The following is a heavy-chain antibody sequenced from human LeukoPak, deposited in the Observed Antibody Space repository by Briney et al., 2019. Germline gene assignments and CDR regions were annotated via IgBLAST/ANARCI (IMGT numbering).Heavy chain of an antibody. CDR2: IRSKAYGETT. Sequence: GGSLTLPCTTSGFTFGEHAKSGVRQARGKGLEGGGFIRSKAYGETTEYAASVKGRFTISRDDSKNIAYLQMNSLKTEDTAVYYCTRAPTQLWLHNGMAGGGQRTTVTLSS. CDR3: TRAPTQLWLHNGMAG. CDR1: GFTFGEHA. V-gene: IGHV3-49*04. D-gene: IGHD5-18*01. J-gene: IGHJ6*02.